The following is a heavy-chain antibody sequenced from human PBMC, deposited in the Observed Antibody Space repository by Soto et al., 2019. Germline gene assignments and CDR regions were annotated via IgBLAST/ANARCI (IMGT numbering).Heavy chain of an antibody. CDR1: GDSVSSNSAA. CDR2: TYYRSKWYN. V-gene: IGHV6-1*01. Sequence: QSQTLSLTCAISGDSVSSNSAAWNWIRQSPSRGLEWLGRTYYRSKWYNDYAVSVKSRITINPDTSKNQFSLQLNSVTPEDTAVYYCARDSANIAVADDYYYGMDVWGQGTTVTVSS. CDR3: ARDSANIAVADDYYYGMDV. J-gene: IGHJ6*02. D-gene: IGHD6-19*01.